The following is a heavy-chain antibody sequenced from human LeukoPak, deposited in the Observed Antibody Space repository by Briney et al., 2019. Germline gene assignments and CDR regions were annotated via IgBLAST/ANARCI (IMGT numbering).Heavy chain of an antibody. CDR2: ISPNSGGT. J-gene: IGHJ6*02. Sequence: ASVKVSCKASGYTFTDYYIHWVRQAPGQGLEYMGWISPNSGGTNYAQMFRGRVTMTRDTSTSTVYMELSSLRSEDTAVYYCARDLLDGSGSYTWYYYGMDVWGQGTTVTVSS. CDR1: GYTFTDYY. V-gene: IGHV1-2*02. D-gene: IGHD3-10*01. CDR3: ARDLLDGSGSYTWYYYGMDV.